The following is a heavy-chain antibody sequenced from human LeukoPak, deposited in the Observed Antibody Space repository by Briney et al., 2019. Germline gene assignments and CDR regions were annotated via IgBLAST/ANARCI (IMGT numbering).Heavy chain of an antibody. CDR2: INPSGGST. Sequence: GASVKVSCMASGYTFTSYYMHWVRQAPGQGLEWMGIINPSGGSTSYAQKFQGRVTMTRDTSTSTVYMELSSLRSEDTAVYYCARDRGSKRVAYCGGDCYIGYFDLWGRGTLVTVSS. CDR3: ARDRGSKRVAYCGGDCYIGYFDL. D-gene: IGHD2-21*02. V-gene: IGHV1-46*01. CDR1: GYTFTSYY. J-gene: IGHJ2*01.